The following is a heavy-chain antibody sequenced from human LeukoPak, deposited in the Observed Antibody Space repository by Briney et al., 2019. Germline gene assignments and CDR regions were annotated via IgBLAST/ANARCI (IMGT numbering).Heavy chain of an antibody. Sequence: GRSLRLSCAASGFTFSSYGMHWVRQAPGKGLEWVAVISYDGRNKYYADSVKGRFTISRDISKNTLYLQMNSLRAEDTAVYYCARRAYNWGAFDIWGQGTMVTVSS. V-gene: IGHV3-30*03. CDR1: GFTFSSYG. CDR2: ISYDGRNK. CDR3: ARRAYNWGAFDI. J-gene: IGHJ3*02. D-gene: IGHD5-24*01.